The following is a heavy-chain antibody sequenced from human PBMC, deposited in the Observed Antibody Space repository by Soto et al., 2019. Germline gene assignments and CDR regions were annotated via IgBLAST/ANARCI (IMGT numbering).Heavy chain of an antibody. CDR3: ASRPRGSVAGTLDS. D-gene: IGHD6-19*01. J-gene: IGHJ5*01. CDR1: GFTFSDYA. V-gene: IGHV3-23*01. Sequence: LRLSCAASGFTFSDYAMSWVRQAPGKGLEWVSVINSDGATYYADSVQGRFSISRDNSKSTLCLQMNSLSVEDTAIYYCASRPRGSVAGTLDSWGQGSLVTVSS. CDR2: INSDGAT.